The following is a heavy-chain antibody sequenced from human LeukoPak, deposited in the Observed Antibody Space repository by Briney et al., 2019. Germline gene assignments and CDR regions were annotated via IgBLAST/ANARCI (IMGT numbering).Heavy chain of an antibody. J-gene: IGHJ4*02. CDR2: ISGSGGST. CDR1: GFTFSSYA. CDR3: AKDSYCSSSCYIPYYFDY. Sequence: GGSLRLSCAASGFTFSSYAMSWVRQAPGKGLEWVSAISGSGGSTYYADSVKGRFTISRDNSKNTLYLQMDSLRAEDTAVYYCAKDSYCSSSCYIPYYFDYWGQGTLVTVSS. D-gene: IGHD2-2*01. V-gene: IGHV3-23*01.